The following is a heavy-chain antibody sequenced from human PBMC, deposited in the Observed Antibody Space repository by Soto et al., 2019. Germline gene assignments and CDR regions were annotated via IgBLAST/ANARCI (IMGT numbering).Heavy chain of an antibody. Sequence: ASVKVSCKASGYTFTSYAMHWVRQAPGQRLEWMGWINAGNGNTKYSQKFQGRVTITRETSAGTAYMELSTLRSEDTAVYYCARAPPYGDYGGGWFDPWGQGTLVTVSS. CDR1: GYTFTSYA. J-gene: IGHJ5*02. CDR3: ARAPPYGDYGGGWFDP. CDR2: INAGNGNT. D-gene: IGHD4-17*01. V-gene: IGHV1-3*01.